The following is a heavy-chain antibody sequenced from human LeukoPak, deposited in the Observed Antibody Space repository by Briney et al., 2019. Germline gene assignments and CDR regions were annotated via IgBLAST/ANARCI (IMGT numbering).Heavy chain of an antibody. CDR1: GFTVSSNY. V-gene: IGHV3-53*01. D-gene: IGHD2/OR15-2a*01. Sequence: GGSLRLSCAASGFTVSSNYMTWVRQAPGKGLEWVSVIHSGDNTYYADSVKGRFTISRDNSKNTFYLQMNSLRVEDTAVYYCASLSRDYWGQGTLVTVSS. CDR3: ASLSRDY. CDR2: IHSGDNT. J-gene: IGHJ4*02.